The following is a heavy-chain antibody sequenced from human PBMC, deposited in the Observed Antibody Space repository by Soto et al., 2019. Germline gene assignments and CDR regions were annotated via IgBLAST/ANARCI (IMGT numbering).Heavy chain of an antibody. CDR3: ESGSPFKDYATFNGYPRLDL. D-gene: IGHD3-9*01. J-gene: IGHJ4*02. V-gene: IGHV3-33*01. CDR2: IWYDGSNA. CDR1: RFSFSSFG. Sequence: QVQLVESGGGVVQPGRSLRLSCATSRFSFSSFGMHWVRQAPGKGLEWVALIWYDGSNAYYADSGKGRFTIARGNSKNTLYWQMASVRAEDTAVYYCESGSPFKDYATFNGYPRLDLGGQGTLVTVSS.